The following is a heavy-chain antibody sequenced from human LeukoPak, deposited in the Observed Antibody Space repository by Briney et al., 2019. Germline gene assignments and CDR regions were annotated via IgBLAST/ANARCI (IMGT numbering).Heavy chain of an antibody. V-gene: IGHV7-4-1*02. J-gene: IGHJ4*02. CDR1: GYTFTSHY. CDR2: INTNTGNP. Sequence: EASVKVSCKASGYTFTSHYMHWVRQAPGQGLEWMGWINTNTGNPAYAQGFTGRFVFSLDTSVSTAYLQISSLKADDTAVYYCAREVAIGRAAMEGLLHWGQGTLVTVSS. D-gene: IGHD5-18*01. CDR3: AREVAIGRAAMEGLLH.